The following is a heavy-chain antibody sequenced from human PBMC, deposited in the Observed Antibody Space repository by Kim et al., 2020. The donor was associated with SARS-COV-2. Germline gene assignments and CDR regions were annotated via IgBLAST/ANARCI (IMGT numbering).Heavy chain of an antibody. Sequence: GGSLRLSCAASGFTFSTYSMSWVRQAPGKGLEWVSGISGSGASTYYADSVKGRFTISRDNPKNTMYLQMNSPRAEDTAIYYCAKRSRVTNGATNFDSWGQGPLVTVSS. CDR2: ISGSGAST. CDR3: AKRSRVTNGATNFDS. J-gene: IGHJ4*02. CDR1: GFTFSTYS. V-gene: IGHV3-23*01. D-gene: IGHD2-8*01.